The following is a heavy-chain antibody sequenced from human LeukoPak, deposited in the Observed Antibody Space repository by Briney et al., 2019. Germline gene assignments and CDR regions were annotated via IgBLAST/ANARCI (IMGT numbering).Heavy chain of an antibody. CDR2: ITGSGGST. CDR1: GFTFSSYG. V-gene: IGHV3-23*01. J-gene: IGHJ4*02. CDR3: AKAPVTTCRGAFCYPFDY. D-gene: IGHD2-15*01. Sequence: GALRLSCAASGFTFSSYGMSGVRQAPGKGLEWVSSITGSGGSTYYADFVKGRFTISRDNSKNTLFLQMNSLRAEDAAVYYCAKAPVTTCRGAFCYPFDYWGLGTLVTVSS.